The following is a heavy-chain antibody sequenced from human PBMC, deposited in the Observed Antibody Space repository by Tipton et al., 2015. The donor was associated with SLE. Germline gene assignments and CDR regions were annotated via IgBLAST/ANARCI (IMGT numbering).Heavy chain of an antibody. CDR2: IYTSGST. Sequence: TLSLTCTVSGGSISSGSYYWSWIRQPAGKGLEWIGHIYTSGSTNYNPSLKSRVTISVDTSKNQFSLKLSSVTAADTAVYYCARDTGSDGYYYGMDVWGQGTTVTVSS. J-gene: IGHJ6*02. V-gene: IGHV4-61*09. CDR1: GGSISSGSYY. CDR3: ARDTGSDGYYYGMDV. D-gene: IGHD4-17*01.